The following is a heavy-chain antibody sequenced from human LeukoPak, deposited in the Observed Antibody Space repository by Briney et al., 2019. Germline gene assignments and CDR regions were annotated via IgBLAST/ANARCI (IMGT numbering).Heavy chain of an antibody. CDR1: GSTFTGYY. J-gene: IGHJ4*02. D-gene: IGHD3-22*01. CDR3: ARSRDFDSSGHFDY. Sequence: ASVKVSCKASGSTFTGYYMDWVPQAPGQGLEWMGWINPNSGGTNYAQKFQGRVTMTRDTSISTAYMELSRLRSDDTAVYYCARSRDFDSSGHFDYWGQGTLVTVSS. CDR2: INPNSGGT. V-gene: IGHV1-2*02.